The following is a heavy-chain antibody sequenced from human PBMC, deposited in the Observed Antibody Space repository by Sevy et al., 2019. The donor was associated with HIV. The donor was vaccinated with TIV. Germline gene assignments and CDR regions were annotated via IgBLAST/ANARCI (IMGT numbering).Heavy chain of an antibody. CDR3: AREDIVLGEGNYYGMDV. Sequence: GGSLRLSCAASEFTVSSNYMSWVRQAPGKGLEWVSVIYSGGSTYYADSVKGRFTISRDNSQNTVYLQMNGLRAEDTAVYYCAREDIVLGEGNYYGMDVWGQGTTVTVSS. CDR2: IYSGGST. J-gene: IGHJ6*02. CDR1: EFTVSSNY. D-gene: IGHD2-15*01. V-gene: IGHV3-53*01.